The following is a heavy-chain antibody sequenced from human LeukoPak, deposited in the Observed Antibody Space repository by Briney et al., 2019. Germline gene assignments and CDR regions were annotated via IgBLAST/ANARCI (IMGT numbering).Heavy chain of an antibody. CDR2: ISSSGSTI. D-gene: IGHD3-9*01. Sequence: GGSLRLSCAASGFTFSSYEMNWVRQAPGKGLEWVSYISSSGSTIYYADSVKGRFTISRDNAKNSLLLHMNSLRAEDTAVYYCARTAGYKSDWFFDYWGQGTLVTVSS. CDR3: ARTAGYKSDWFFDY. V-gene: IGHV3-48*03. J-gene: IGHJ4*02. CDR1: GFTFSSYE.